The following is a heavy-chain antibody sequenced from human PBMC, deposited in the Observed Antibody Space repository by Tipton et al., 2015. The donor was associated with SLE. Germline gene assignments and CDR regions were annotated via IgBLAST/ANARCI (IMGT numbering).Heavy chain of an antibody. CDR3: ARSISGVVTPFDY. Sequence: SLRLSCAASGFTFSHHAFHWVRQSPGKGLEWVAVISFDGTNTFYADSLKGRFTISRDNSKNTLFLQINTLRPDDTAVYYCARSISGVVTPFDYWGQGTLVTVSS. V-gene: IGHV3-30*14. J-gene: IGHJ4*02. CDR1: GFTFSHHA. D-gene: IGHD3-3*01. CDR2: ISFDGTNT.